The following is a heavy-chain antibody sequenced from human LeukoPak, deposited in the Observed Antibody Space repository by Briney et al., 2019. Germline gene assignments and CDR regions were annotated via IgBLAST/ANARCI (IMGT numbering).Heavy chain of an antibody. CDR3: ARQDPSPGAFAI. D-gene: IGHD6-6*01. CDR2: IYTSGST. V-gene: IGHV4-4*09. J-gene: IGHJ3*02. CDR1: GGSISSDY. Sequence: SETLSLTCTVSGGSISSDYWSWIWQPPGKGLGWIGYIYTSGSTNYNPSLKSRVTISVDTSKNQFSLKLSSVTAADTAVYYCARQDPSPGAFAIWGQGTMVTVSS.